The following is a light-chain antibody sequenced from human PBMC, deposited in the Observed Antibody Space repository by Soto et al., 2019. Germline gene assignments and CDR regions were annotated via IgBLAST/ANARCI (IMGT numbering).Light chain of an antibody. CDR1: QSVTTF. V-gene: IGKV3-11*01. J-gene: IGKJ1*01. Sequence: EIVLTQSPATLSLSPGERATLSCRASQSVTTFLAWYQQKPGQAPRLLIADASDRATGIPARFCGSVSETAITHTISSLECEDFAVYYCQQRSNWPWTFGQGTKVQI. CDR2: DAS. CDR3: QQRSNWPWT.